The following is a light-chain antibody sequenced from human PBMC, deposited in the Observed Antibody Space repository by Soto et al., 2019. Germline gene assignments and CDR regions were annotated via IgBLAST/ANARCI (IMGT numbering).Light chain of an antibody. V-gene: IGKV3-20*01. CDR1: QSLDTRF. J-gene: IGKJ5*01. Sequence: EIVLTQSPGTLSLSPGERATLACRASQSLDTRFLAWYQHQPGQAPRLLMYGTTRRATGIPDRFSGGGSGTDFSLTISSLEREDSAVYYLQQSGSTFGQGTRLEI. CDR3: QQSGST. CDR2: GTT.